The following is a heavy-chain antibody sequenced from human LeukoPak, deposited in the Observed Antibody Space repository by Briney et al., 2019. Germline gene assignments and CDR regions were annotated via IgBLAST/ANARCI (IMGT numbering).Heavy chain of an antibody. J-gene: IGHJ4*02. V-gene: IGHV3-21*01. Sequence: GGSLRLSCAASGFSFSSYTITWVRQAPGKGLEWVSSISSSSSYIYYADSVKGRFTISRDNAKNSLYLQMNSLRVEDTAVYYCARGKGESNSGSYLYWGQGTLVTVSS. CDR1: GFSFSSYT. CDR3: ARGKGESNSGSYLY. D-gene: IGHD1-26*01. CDR2: ISSSSSYI.